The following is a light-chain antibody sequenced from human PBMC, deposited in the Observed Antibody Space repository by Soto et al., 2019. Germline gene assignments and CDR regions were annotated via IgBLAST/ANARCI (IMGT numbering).Light chain of an antibody. V-gene: IGLV2-23*02. Sequence: QSALTQPASVSGSPGQSITISCTGTSSDVGSYNLVSWYQQHPGKAPKLMIYEVSKPPSGVSNRFSGSKSGNTASLTISGLQAEDEAEYYCCSYAGSSTLVFGGGTKLTVL. CDR1: SSDVGSYNL. CDR3: CSYAGSSTLV. J-gene: IGLJ2*01. CDR2: EVS.